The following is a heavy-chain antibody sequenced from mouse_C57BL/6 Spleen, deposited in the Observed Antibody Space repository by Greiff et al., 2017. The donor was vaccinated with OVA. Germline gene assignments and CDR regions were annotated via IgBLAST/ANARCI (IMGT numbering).Heavy chain of an antibody. Sequence: QVQLKQPGTELVKPGASVKLSCKASGYTFTSYWMHWVKQRPGQGLEWIGNINPSNGGTNYNEKFKSKATLTVDKSSSTAYMQRSSLTSEDSAVYYCARSRIYDYDAWFAYWGQGTLVTVSA. V-gene: IGHV1-53*01. CDR3: ARSRIYDYDAWFAY. CDR2: INPSNGGT. CDR1: GYTFTSYW. D-gene: IGHD2-4*01. J-gene: IGHJ3*01.